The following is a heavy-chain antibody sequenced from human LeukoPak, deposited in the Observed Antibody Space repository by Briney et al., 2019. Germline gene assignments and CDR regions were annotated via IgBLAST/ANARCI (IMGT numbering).Heavy chain of an antibody. V-gene: IGHV3-48*03. J-gene: IGHJ6*04. CDR2: ISSSGSTI. CDR3: ARARVYLDWLKTYYYYYGMDV. Sequence: PGGSLRLSCAASGVTLSSYETNWGRQGPGEGLEWVSDISSSGSTIYYADFVKGRCTISRDKAKNHLYLQMNRLRAEDTTVYYCARARVYLDWLKTYYYYYGMDVWGKGTTVTVSS. CDR1: GVTLSSYE. D-gene: IGHD3-9*01.